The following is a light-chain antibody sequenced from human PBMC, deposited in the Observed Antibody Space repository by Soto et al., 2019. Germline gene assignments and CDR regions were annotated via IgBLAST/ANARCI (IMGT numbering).Light chain of an antibody. CDR3: QQYGGSPRT. V-gene: IGKV3-20*01. CDR2: GAS. J-gene: IGKJ1*01. Sequence: EMVLTQSPGTLSLSPGEGATLSCRASQSISSNFLAWYQQKRGQAPRLLIHGASNRATGTPDRFSGSGSGTDFTLTITRLEPEDFGVYYCQQYGGSPRTFGQGTKVEVK. CDR1: QSISSNF.